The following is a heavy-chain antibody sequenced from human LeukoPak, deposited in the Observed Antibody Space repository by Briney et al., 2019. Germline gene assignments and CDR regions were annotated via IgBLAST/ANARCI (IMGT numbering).Heavy chain of an antibody. CDR2: ISVDGSMG. V-gene: IGHV3-23*01. J-gene: IGHJ1*01. CDR3: AQGSYGDYGGQLQN. CDR1: GFTFSSFA. Sequence: GGSLRLSCAASGFTFSSFAVSWVRQAPGKGLAWVSAISVDGSMGHYSDSVKGRFSISRDNSKNTLYLQMDSLRAEDTALYYCAQGSYGDYGGQLQNWGQGTLVTVSS. D-gene: IGHD4-23*01.